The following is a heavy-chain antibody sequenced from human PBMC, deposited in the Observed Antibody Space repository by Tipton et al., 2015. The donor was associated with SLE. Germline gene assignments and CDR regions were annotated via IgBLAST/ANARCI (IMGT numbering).Heavy chain of an antibody. V-gene: IGHV4-34*01. CDR1: GGSFSGYY. CDR2: INHSGRT. J-gene: IGHJ4*02. Sequence: TLSLTCAVYGGSFSGYYWSWIRQPPGEGLEWIGEINHSGRTNYNPSLKSRVTISVDTSKNQFSLKLSSVTAADTAVYYCARESSSGWYGLDYWGQGTLATVSS. D-gene: IGHD6-19*01. CDR3: ARESSSGWYGLDY.